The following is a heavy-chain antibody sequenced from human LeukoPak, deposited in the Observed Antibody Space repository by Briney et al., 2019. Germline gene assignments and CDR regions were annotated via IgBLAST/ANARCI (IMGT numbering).Heavy chain of an antibody. CDR3: ARDIGSRV. Sequence: SETLSLTCTVSGGSLSSYYWTWIRQPPGKGLEWIGYIYYTGSTSYNPSLKSRVTISVQTSKNQFSLKLSSVTAADTAVFYCARDIGSRVWGKGTTVIVSS. CDR1: GGSLSSYY. CDR2: IYYTGST. V-gene: IGHV4-59*01. J-gene: IGHJ6*04. D-gene: IGHD1-26*01.